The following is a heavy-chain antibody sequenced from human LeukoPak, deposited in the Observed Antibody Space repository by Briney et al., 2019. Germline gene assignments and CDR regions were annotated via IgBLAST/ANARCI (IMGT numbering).Heavy chain of an antibody. J-gene: IGHJ3*02. V-gene: IGHV4-59*01. CDR2: IYYSGST. CDR3: ARSRTAMVNDAFDI. D-gene: IGHD5-18*01. Sequence: PSETLSLTCTVSGGSISSYYWSWIRQPPGKGLESIGYIYYSGSTNYNPSLKSRVTISVDTSKNQFSLKLSSVTAADTAVYYCARSRTAMVNDAFDIWGQGTMVTVSS. CDR1: GGSISSYY.